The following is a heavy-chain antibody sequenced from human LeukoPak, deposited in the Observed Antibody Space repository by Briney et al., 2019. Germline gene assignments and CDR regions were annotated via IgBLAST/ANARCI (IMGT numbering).Heavy chain of an antibody. CDR3: ASGYYDRSSYY. D-gene: IGHD3-22*01. Sequence: SETLSLTCAVYGGSFSGYYWSWIRQPPGKGLEWIGEINHSGSTNYNPSLKSRGTISVDTSKNQFSLKLSSVTAADTAVYYCASGYYDRSSYYWGQGTLVTVSS. CDR1: GGSFSGYY. V-gene: IGHV4-34*01. CDR2: INHSGST. J-gene: IGHJ4*02.